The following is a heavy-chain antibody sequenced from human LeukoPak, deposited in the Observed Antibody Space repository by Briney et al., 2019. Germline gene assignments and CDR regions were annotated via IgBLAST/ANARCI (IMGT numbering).Heavy chain of an antibody. CDR1: GGSFSGYY. CDR3: ARVYCSGGSCYYDY. Sequence: SETLSLTCAVYGGSFSGYYWSWIRRPPGKGLEWIGEINHSGSTNYNPSLKSRVTISVDTSKNQFSLKLSSVTAADTAVYYCARVYCSGGSCYYDYWGQGTLVTVSS. V-gene: IGHV4-34*01. D-gene: IGHD2-15*01. CDR2: INHSGST. J-gene: IGHJ4*02.